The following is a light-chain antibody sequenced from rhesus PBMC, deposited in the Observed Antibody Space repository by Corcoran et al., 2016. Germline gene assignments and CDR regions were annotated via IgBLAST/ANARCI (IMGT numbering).Light chain of an antibody. CDR2: KAS. CDR1: QGITND. Sequence: DIQMTQSPSSLSASVGDRVTITCRASQGITNDLAWYQQKPGKTPKLLIDKASSLQSGIPSRFSGSGSGTDFTLTISSLQSEDFATYYWQHYYSTPRTFGQGTKVEIK. CDR3: QHYYSTPRT. J-gene: IGKJ1*01. V-gene: IGKV1-25*01.